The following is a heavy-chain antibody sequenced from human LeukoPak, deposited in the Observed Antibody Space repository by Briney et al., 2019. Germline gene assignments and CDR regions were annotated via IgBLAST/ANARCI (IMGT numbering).Heavy chain of an antibody. CDR2: IYPGESIYASGNT. D-gene: IGHD4-17*01. J-gene: IGHJ4*02. CDR1: GVSISAYY. V-gene: IGHV4-4*07. Sequence: SETLSLTCSVSGVSISAYYWSWIRQPAGKGLEWIGRIYPGESIYASGNTNYNPSLKSRVSMSGDTSKNQVSLKLRSVTAADTAVYYCARDPTTVTTIFDSWGQGTLVTVSS. CDR3: ARDPTTVTTIFDS.